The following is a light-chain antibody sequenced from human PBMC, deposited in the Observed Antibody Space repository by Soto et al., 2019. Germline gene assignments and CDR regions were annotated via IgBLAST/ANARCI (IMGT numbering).Light chain of an antibody. CDR3: QRYGSSWT. CDR2: GAS. V-gene: IGKV3-20*01. J-gene: IGKJ1*01. CDR1: QSVSSTY. Sequence: EIVLTQSPGTLSLSPGDRATLSCRASQSVSSTYLAWYQQKPGQAPRLLIYGASRRATGVPDRFSGSGSGTDFTLTIGRLEPEDFAVFYCQRYGSSWTFGQGTKVEIK.